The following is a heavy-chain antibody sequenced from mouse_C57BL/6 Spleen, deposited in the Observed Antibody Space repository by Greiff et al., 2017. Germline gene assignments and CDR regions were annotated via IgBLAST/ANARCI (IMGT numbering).Heavy chain of an antibody. CDR2: ISSGSSTI. J-gene: IGHJ4*01. Sequence: EVMLVESGGGLVKPGGSLKLSCAASGFTFSDYGMHWVRQAPEKGLEWVAYISSGSSTIYYADTVKGRLTISRDNAKNTLFLQMTSLRSEDTAMYYCARPLYYYGSSSYAMDYWGQGTSVTVSS. CDR3: ARPLYYYGSSSYAMDY. D-gene: IGHD1-1*01. V-gene: IGHV5-17*01. CDR1: GFTFSDYG.